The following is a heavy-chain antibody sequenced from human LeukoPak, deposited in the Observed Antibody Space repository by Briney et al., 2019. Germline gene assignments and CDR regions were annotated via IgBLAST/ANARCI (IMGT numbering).Heavy chain of an antibody. J-gene: IGHJ4*02. V-gene: IGHV3-7*03. Sequence: PGGSLRLSCAVSGMTFSNYWMSWFRQTPGKGLEWVATINQDESEKYYLDSVKGRFTISRDNAKNSLYLQMHSLTAEDTASYYCARYCTFRTCSGTKFDSWGPGTLVTVSS. CDR1: GMTFSNYW. CDR3: ARYCTFRTCSGTKFDS. CDR2: INQDESEK. D-gene: IGHD1-1*01.